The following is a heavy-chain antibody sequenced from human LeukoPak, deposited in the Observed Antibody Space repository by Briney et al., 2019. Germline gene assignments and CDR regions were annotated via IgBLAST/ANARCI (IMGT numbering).Heavy chain of an antibody. CDR3: ARETPNDGSEVKADY. Sequence: SETLSLTCTVSGASISSFYWSWIRQPPGKGLEWIGYIHYSGNTNYNPSLKTRVTVSRDMSKNLISLKLTSLTAADTAVYYCARETPNDGSEVKADYWGQGTLVTVSS. D-gene: IGHD3-10*01. CDR2: IHYSGNT. J-gene: IGHJ4*02. CDR1: GASISSFY. V-gene: IGHV4-59*08.